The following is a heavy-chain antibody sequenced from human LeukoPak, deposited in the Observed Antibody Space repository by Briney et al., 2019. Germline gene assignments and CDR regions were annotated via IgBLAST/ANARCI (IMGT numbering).Heavy chain of an antibody. V-gene: IGHV3-74*01. CDR2: IDTDGSST. CDR1: GFTFSSSS. Sequence: GGSLRLSCSASGFTFSSSSMHWVRQAPGKGLVWVSRIDTDGSSTSDADSVRGRVTISRDNAKNTLYLQMNSLGADDTAVYYCARAGYCSGGSCYFDYWGQGTQVIVSS. D-gene: IGHD2-15*01. CDR3: ARAGYCSGGSCYFDY. J-gene: IGHJ4*02.